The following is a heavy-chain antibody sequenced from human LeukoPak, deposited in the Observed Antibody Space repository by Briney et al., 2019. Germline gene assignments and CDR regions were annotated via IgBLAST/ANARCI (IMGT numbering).Heavy chain of an antibody. D-gene: IGHD3-3*01. CDR2: IYYSGST. J-gene: IGHJ4*02. Sequence: SETLSLTCTVSGDSISDSSYYWGWIRQPPGKGLEWIGSIYYSGSTYSNPSLKSRARISVDTSKNQFSLKLSSVTAADTAVYYCARDPDFWSGYYNFDYWGQGTLVTVSS. CDR1: GDSISDSSYY. CDR3: ARDPDFWSGYYNFDY. V-gene: IGHV4-39*07.